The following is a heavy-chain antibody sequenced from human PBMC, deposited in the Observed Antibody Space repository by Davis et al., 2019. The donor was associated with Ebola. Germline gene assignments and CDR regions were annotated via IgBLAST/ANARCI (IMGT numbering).Heavy chain of an antibody. D-gene: IGHD1-26*01. J-gene: IGHJ4*02. V-gene: IGHV3-64D*08. CDR2: ISSSGKT. CDR1: GWTVSVHT. Sequence: PGGSLRLSCAAYGWTVSVHTKKWDRQAAGKGLEYVSGISSSGKTYYADSVKGRFTISRDNSQNNVYLQMTSLRVEDTAVYYCVKEGTTTIWVDSDNWGQGTLVTVAS. CDR3: VKEGTTTIWVDSDN.